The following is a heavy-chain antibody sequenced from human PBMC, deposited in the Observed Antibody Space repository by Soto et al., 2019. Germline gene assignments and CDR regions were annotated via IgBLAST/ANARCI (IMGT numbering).Heavy chain of an antibody. D-gene: IGHD2-15*01. V-gene: IGHV4-30-2*01. Sequence: QLQLQESGSGLVKPSQTLSLTCAVSGGSISSGGYSWSWIRQPPGNGLEWIGYIYHSGSTYYNPSLNSRVTISVNRSKNPFSLKRSSVPAADTAVYYCARAQVVAAQHWGQGTLVTVSS. CDR3: ARAQVVAAQH. CDR2: IYHSGST. J-gene: IGHJ4*02. CDR1: GGSISSGGYS.